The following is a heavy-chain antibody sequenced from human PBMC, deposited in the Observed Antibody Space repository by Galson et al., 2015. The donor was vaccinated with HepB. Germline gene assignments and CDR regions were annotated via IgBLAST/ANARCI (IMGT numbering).Heavy chain of an antibody. CDR2: INAGNGNT. CDR3: ARGRHYGDYTSYYGLDV. J-gene: IGHJ6*02. D-gene: IGHD4-17*01. Sequence: SVKVSCKASGYAFSSYAMHWVRPAPGQRLEWMGWINAGNGNTDYSQKFQGRVTITRDTSASTAYMELSSLRSEDTAVFYCARGRHYGDYTSYYGLDVWGRGTTVTVSS. CDR1: GYAFSSYA. V-gene: IGHV1-3*01.